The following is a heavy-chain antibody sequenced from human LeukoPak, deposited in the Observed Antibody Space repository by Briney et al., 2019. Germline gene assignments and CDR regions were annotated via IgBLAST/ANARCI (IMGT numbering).Heavy chain of an antibody. CDR2: IYYSGST. Sequence: SETLSLTCTVSGGSISSYYWSWIRQPPGKGLEWIGYIYYSGSTNYNPSLKSRVTISVDTSKNQFSLKLSSVTAADTAVYYCARALREYQLLGPRTNYYYYYMDVWGKGTTVTVSS. CDR1: GGSISSYY. V-gene: IGHV4-59*01. CDR3: ARALREYQLLGPRTNYYYYYMDV. J-gene: IGHJ6*03. D-gene: IGHD2-2*01.